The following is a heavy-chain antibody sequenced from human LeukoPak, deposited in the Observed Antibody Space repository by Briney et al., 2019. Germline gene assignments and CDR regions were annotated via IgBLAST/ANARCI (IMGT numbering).Heavy chain of an antibody. Sequence: GGSLRLSCAASGFTFSSYGMHWVRQAPGQGLEWVAVIWNDGSNKYYVDSVKGRFTISRDNSKNTLYLQMNSLRAEDTAVYYCARAMVVVVPAAMWGQGTLVTVSS. CDR2: IWNDGSNK. V-gene: IGHV3-33*01. CDR3: ARAMVVVVPAAM. D-gene: IGHD2-2*01. CDR1: GFTFSSYG. J-gene: IGHJ4*02.